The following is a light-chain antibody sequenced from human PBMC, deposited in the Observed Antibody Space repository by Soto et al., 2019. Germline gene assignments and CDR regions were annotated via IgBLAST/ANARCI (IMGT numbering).Light chain of an antibody. V-gene: IGLV2-14*01. CDR1: SSDVGSYNY. Sequence: QSALAQPASVSGTPGQSITISCTGTSSDVGSYNYVSWYQQHPGKAPKLMIYEFSDRPSGISSRFSGSKSGNTASLTISGLQTEDEAYYYCSSHTRSSTLFATGNKVPVL. CDR2: EFS. CDR3: SSHTRSSTL. J-gene: IGLJ1*01.